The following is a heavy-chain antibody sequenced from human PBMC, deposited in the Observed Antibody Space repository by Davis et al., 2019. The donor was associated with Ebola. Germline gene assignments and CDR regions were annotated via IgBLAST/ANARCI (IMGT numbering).Heavy chain of an antibody. V-gene: IGHV1-8*01. D-gene: IGHD6-13*01. CDR1: GYTFTSYD. CDR2: MNPNSGNT. Sequence: AASVKVSCKASGYTFTSYDINWVRQATGQGLEWMGWMNPNSGNTGYAQKFQGRVTMTRNTSISTAYMELSSLRSEDTAVYYCAFRSSSWCGEHGVFQHWGQGTLVTVSS. CDR3: AFRSSSWCGEHGVFQH. J-gene: IGHJ1*01.